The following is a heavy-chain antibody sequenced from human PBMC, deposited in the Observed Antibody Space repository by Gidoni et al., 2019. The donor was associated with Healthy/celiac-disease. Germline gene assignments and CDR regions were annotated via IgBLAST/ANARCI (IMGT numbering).Heavy chain of an antibody. CDR2: ISYDGSNK. V-gene: IGHV3-30-3*01. J-gene: IGHJ4*02. CDR1: GFTFSSYA. D-gene: IGHD2-21*01. CDR3: ARGWVIFDY. Sequence: QVQLVESGGGVVQPGRSLRLSCAASGFTFSSYAMHWVRQAPGKGLEWVAVISYDGSNKYYADSVKGRFTISRDNSKNTLYLQMNSLRAEDTAVHYCARGWVIFDYWGQGTLVTVSS.